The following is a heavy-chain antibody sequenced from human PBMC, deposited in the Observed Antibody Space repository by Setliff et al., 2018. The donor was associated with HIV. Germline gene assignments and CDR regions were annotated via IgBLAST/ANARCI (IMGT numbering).Heavy chain of an antibody. CDR3: ARARGRAQLSYYFDY. CDR1: GGSISSASYC. V-gene: IGHV4-61*10. CDR2: IYSSGST. Sequence: SETLSLTCTVSGGSISSASYCWSWIRQPAGKGLEWIGHIYSSGSTNYNPSLKSRVTMSVDTSRDQFSLKLSSVTAADTAVYYCARARGRAQLSYYFDYWGQGRLVTVSS. D-gene: IGHD2-2*01. J-gene: IGHJ4*02.